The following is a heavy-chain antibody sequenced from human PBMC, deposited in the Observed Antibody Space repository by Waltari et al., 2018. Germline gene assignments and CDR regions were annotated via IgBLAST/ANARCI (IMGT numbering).Heavy chain of an antibody. V-gene: IGHV4-31*03. J-gene: IGHJ4*02. CDR2: IYQSGST. D-gene: IGHD6-19*01. Sequence: QVQLQESGPGLVKPSQTLSLTCTVSGGSISSGGYYWSWIRQHPGKGLEWIGYIYQSGSTYYNPSLKSRVTISVDRSRNQFSLKLSSVTAADTAVYYCAREGPGIAVAGTVYYFDYWGQGTLVTVSS. CDR1: GGSISSGGYY. CDR3: AREGPGIAVAGTVYYFDY.